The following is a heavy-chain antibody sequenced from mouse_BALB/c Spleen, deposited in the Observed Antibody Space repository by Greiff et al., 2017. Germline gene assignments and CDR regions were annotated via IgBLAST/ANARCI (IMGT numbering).Heavy chain of an antibody. Sequence: QVQLKQPGAELVRPGASVKLSCKASGYTFTSYWINWVKQRPGQGLEWIGNIYPSDSYTNYNQKFKDKATLTVDKSSSTAYMQLSSPTSEDSAVYYCTRYDYDGGNAMDYWGQGTSVTVSS. V-gene: IGHV1-69*02. CDR2: IYPSDSYT. CDR1: GYTFTSYW. CDR3: TRYDYDGGNAMDY. D-gene: IGHD2-4*01. J-gene: IGHJ4*01.